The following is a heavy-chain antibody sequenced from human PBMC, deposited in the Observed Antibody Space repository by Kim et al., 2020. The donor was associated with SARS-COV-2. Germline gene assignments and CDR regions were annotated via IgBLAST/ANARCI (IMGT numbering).Heavy chain of an antibody. CDR1: GFTVSSNY. CDR3: AINTAMAQEVSY. D-gene: IGHD5-18*01. J-gene: IGHJ4*02. CDR2: IYSGGST. Sequence: GGSLRLSCAASGFTVSSNYMSWVRQAPGKGLEWVSVIYSGGSTYYADSVKGRFTISRDNSKNTLYLQMNSLRAEDTAVYYCAINTAMAQEVSYWGQGTLVTVSS. V-gene: IGHV3-53*01.